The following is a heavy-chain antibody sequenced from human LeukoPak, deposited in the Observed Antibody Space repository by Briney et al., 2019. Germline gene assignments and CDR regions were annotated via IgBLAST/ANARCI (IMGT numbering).Heavy chain of an antibody. J-gene: IGHJ6*02. D-gene: IGHD2-2*01. V-gene: IGHV3-74*01. CDR2: ISTDGKST. CDR3: VRDYQIIQEV. CDR1: GFTFSNYW. Sequence: GGSLRLSCVASGFTFSNYWMLWVRQAPGKGLMWVSLISTDGKSTRYAESVKGRFTISRDNAKNALYLQMDILRVEDTALYFCVRDYQIIQEVWGQGTTVTVSS.